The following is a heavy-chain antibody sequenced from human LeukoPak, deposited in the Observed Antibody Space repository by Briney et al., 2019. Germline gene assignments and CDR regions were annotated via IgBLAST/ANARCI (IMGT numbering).Heavy chain of an antibody. V-gene: IGHV4-34*01. CDR3: AREIGLRHRGGPYYFDY. CDR1: GGSFSGYY. D-gene: IGHD4-17*01. Sequence: SETLSLTCAVYGGSFSGYYWSWIRQPPGKGLEWIGEINHSGSTNYNPSLKSRVTISVDTSKNQFSLKLSSVTAADTAVYYCAREIGLRHRGGPYYFDYWGQGTLVTVSS. CDR2: INHSGST. J-gene: IGHJ4*02.